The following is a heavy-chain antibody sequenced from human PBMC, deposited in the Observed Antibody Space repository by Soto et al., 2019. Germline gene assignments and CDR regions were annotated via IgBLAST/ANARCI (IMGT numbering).Heavy chain of an antibody. CDR1: GFTFSSYA. V-gene: IGHV3-30-3*01. D-gene: IGHD3-10*01. CDR2: ISYDGSNK. J-gene: IGHJ6*02. CDR3: ASAVWFGELYGENYYYGMDV. Sequence: GGSLRLSCAASGFTFSSYAMHWVRQAPGKGLEWVAVISYDGSNKYYADSVKGRFTISRDNSKNTLYLQMNSLRAEDTAVYYCASAVWFGELYGENYYYGMDVWGQGTTVTVSS.